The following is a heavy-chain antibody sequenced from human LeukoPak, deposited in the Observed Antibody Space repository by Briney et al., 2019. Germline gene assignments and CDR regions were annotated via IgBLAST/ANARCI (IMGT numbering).Heavy chain of an antibody. CDR2: IKQDESEK. J-gene: IGHJ4*02. D-gene: IGHD2-15*01. CDR3: ARSLGYCSGGSCFPLDY. V-gene: IGHV3-7*04. Sequence: PGGSLRLSCAASEFTFSNYWMIWVRQAPGKGLEGVADIKQDESEKYYVDSVKGRFTISRDNAKNSLYLQMNILRAEDTAVYYCARSLGYCSGGSCFPLDYWGQGTLVTVSS. CDR1: EFTFSNYW.